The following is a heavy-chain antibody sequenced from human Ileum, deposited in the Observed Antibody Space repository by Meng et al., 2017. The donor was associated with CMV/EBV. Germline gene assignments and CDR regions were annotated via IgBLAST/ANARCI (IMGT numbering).Heavy chain of an antibody. D-gene: IGHD5-24*01. Sequence: QVQVQQWGAGLLKPSRTLSLTCAVSGEPLNGFFCSWIRQPPGRGLEWIGEVNNRGRTNYNPSLKSRLTISIDTSKRQLSLMVTSVTAADSAIYYCASGRLQFTPSALQHWGPGTLVTVSS. CDR1: GEPLNGFF. CDR3: ASGRLQFTPSALQH. CDR2: VNNRGRT. J-gene: IGHJ1*01. V-gene: IGHV4-34*02.